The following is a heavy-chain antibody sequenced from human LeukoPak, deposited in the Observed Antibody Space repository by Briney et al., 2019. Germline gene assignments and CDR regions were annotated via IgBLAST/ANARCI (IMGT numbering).Heavy chain of an antibody. CDR3: TIDLMTGFSSGWRFGY. Sequence: PGGSLRLSCAASGLPFKNFAMSWVRQAPGKGLEWLAVTSGDEDSTHYADSVRGHFVISTDNSKNTLFLHMNSLRAEDTAVYYCTIDLMTGFSSGWRFGYWGQGTLVTVSS. D-gene: IGHD6-19*01. J-gene: IGHJ4*02. V-gene: IGHV3-23*01. CDR2: TSGDEDST. CDR1: GLPFKNFA.